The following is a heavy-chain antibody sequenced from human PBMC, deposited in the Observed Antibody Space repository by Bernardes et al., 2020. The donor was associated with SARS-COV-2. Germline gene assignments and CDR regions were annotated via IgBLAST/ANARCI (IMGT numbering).Heavy chain of an antibody. CDR2: IYSSGDT. Sequence: SETLSLTCTVSGGSISSGNYFWSWIRQHPGKGLEWIGYIYSSGDTYYNPSLKSRVSISIDTSKNLFSLRLSSMTAADTAVYFCARENSYGMDVWGQGTTVTVSS. CDR1: GGSISSGNYF. CDR3: ARENSYGMDV. J-gene: IGHJ6*02. V-gene: IGHV4-31*03.